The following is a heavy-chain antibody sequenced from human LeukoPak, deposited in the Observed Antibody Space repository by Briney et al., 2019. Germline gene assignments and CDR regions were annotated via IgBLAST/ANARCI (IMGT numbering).Heavy chain of an antibody. V-gene: IGHV3-11*04. Sequence: GGSLRLSCAASGFTFSDYYMSWIRQAPGKGLEWVSYISSSGSTIYYADSVKGRFTISRDNTKNSLYLQMNSLRAEDTAVYYCARDVSCSSTSCYLYYYYYYYMDVWGKGTTVAISS. CDR1: GFTFSDYY. D-gene: IGHD2-2*01. CDR2: ISSSGSTI. CDR3: ARDVSCSSTSCYLYYYYYYYMDV. J-gene: IGHJ6*03.